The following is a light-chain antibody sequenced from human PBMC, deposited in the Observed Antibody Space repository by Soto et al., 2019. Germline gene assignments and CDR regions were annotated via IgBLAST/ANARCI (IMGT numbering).Light chain of an antibody. Sequence: EIVLTQSAGTLSLSPGERAALSCRASQSVSSSYLAWYQQKPGQAPRLLIYGASSRATGIPDRFSGSGSGTDFTLTISRLEPEDFAVYYCQQYGSFFGQGTRLEIK. J-gene: IGKJ5*01. CDR1: QSVSSSY. CDR3: QQYGSF. V-gene: IGKV3-20*01. CDR2: GAS.